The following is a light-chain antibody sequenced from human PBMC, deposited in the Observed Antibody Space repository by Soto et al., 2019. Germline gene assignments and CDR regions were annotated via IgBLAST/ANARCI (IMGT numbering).Light chain of an antibody. Sequence: DIQMTQSPSTLSASVGDRVTITCRASQSISSWLAWYQQKPGKAPKLLIYKASSLESGAPSRFSGRGAGTEFTLTISSLQPDDVAADDGQQCKNYPWTGGEGTGVESK. CDR3: QQCKNYPWT. CDR2: KAS. V-gene: IGKV1-5*03. CDR1: QSISSW. J-gene: IGKJ1*01.